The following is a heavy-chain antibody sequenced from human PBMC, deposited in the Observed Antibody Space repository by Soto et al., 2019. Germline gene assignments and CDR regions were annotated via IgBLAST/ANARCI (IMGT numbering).Heavy chain of an antibody. CDR3: ARDYCSGGSCYSMDY. V-gene: IGHV1-18*01. J-gene: IGHJ4*02. CDR1: GYTFTSYG. CDR2: ISAYNGNT. Sequence: QVQLVQSGAEVKKPGASVKVSCKASGYTFTSYGISWVRQAPGQGLEWMGWISAYNGNTNYAQKLQGRVTMXXDXSXITAYMELRSLRSADTAVYYCARDYCSGGSCYSMDYWGQGTLVTVSS. D-gene: IGHD2-15*01.